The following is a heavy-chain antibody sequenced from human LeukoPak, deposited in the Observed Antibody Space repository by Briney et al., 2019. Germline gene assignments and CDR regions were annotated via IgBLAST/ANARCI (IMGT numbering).Heavy chain of an antibody. Sequence: SQTLSLTCAISGDSVSSNSAGWNWIRQSPSRGLEWLGRTYYRSKWYNDDAVSVKSRITINPDTAKNQFSLKLSSVTAADTAVYYCARGEAYCGGDCYSYHAFDIWGQGTMVTVSS. V-gene: IGHV6-1*01. CDR3: ARGEAYCGGDCYSYHAFDI. D-gene: IGHD2-21*02. CDR1: GDSVSSNSAG. CDR2: TYYRSKWYN. J-gene: IGHJ3*02.